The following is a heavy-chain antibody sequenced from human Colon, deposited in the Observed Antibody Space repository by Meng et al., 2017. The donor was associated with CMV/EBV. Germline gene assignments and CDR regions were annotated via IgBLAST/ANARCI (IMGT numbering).Heavy chain of an antibody. CDR1: GFTFSAYP. D-gene: IGHD4-11*01. CDR2: ISRDGTKK. Sequence: GGSLRLSCAASGFTFSAYPIHWVRQAPGKGLEWVTIISRDGTKKYYAESVKGRFTISRDNSQNTVTVQMNSLRGDDTAIYYCARASNSSFDPWGQGTLVTVSS. CDR3: ARASNSSFDP. J-gene: IGHJ5*02. V-gene: IGHV3-30*04.